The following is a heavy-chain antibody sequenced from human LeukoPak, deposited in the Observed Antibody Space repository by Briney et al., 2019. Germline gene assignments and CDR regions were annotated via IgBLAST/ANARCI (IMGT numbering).Heavy chain of an antibody. CDR2: IRYDGSNK. V-gene: IGHV3-30*02. J-gene: IGHJ4*02. CDR3: AKEPASHSYLNY. CDR1: GFTFSSYG. Sequence: GGSLRLSCAASGFTFSSYGMHWVRQAPGKGLEWVAFIRYDGSNKYYADSVKGRFTISRDNSKNTLYLQMNSLRAEETAVYYWAKEPASHSYLNYWGQEPGLTVSS.